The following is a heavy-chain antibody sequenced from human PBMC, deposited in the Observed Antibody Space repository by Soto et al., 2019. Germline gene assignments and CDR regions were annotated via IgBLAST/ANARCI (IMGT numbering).Heavy chain of an antibody. Sequence: GGSLRLSCAASGFTVSSNYMSWVRQAPGKGLEWVSVIYSGGSTYYADSVKGRFTISRDNSKNTLYLQMNSLRAEDTAVYYCARAHYVLTNYYDSSGSNWFDPWGQGTLVTVSS. V-gene: IGHV3-53*01. CDR1: GFTVSSNY. CDR3: ARAHYVLTNYYDSSGSNWFDP. J-gene: IGHJ5*02. D-gene: IGHD3-22*01. CDR2: IYSGGST.